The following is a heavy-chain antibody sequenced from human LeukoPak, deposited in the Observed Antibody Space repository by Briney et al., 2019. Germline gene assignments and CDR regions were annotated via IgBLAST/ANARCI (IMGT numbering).Heavy chain of an antibody. CDR2: ISSSSSTI. CDR3: ARDACGYSPCYYYGMDV. Sequence: GGSLRLSCAASGFTFSSYSMNWVRQAPGKGLEWVSYISSSSSTIYYADSVKGRFTISRDNAKNLLYLQMNSLRDEDTAVYYCARDACGYSPCYYYGMDVWGQGTTVTVSS. CDR1: GFTFSSYS. V-gene: IGHV3-48*02. J-gene: IGHJ6*02. D-gene: IGHD5-18*01.